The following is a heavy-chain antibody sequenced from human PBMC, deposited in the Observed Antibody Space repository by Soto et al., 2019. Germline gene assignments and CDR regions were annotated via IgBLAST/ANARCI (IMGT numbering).Heavy chain of an antibody. J-gene: IGHJ6*02. V-gene: IGHV3-30*18. CDR2: ISYDGSNK. CDR3: AKEVWRGPMDV. Sequence: QVQLVESGGGVVQPGRSLRLSCAASGFTFSSYGMHWVRQAPGKGLEWVAVISYDGSNKNYADSVKGRFTISRDNSTNTQYLQMNSLRAEDTAVYYCAKEVWRGPMDVWGQGTTVTVSS. CDR1: GFTFSSYG. D-gene: IGHD3-3*01.